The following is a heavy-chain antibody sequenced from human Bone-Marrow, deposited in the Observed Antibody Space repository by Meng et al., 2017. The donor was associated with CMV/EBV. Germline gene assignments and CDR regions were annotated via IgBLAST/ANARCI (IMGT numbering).Heavy chain of an antibody. V-gene: IGHV4-39*07. CDR3: ARDTAAPSLYYYGMDV. J-gene: IGHJ6*02. Sequence: SETLSLTCTVSGGSISSSSYYWGWIRQPPGKGLEWIGSIYYSGSTYYNPSLKSRVTISVDTSKNQFSLKLSSVTAADTAVYFCARDTAAPSLYYYGMDVWGQGTTVPVPS. D-gene: IGHD6-6*01. CDR2: IYYSGST. CDR1: GGSISSSSYY.